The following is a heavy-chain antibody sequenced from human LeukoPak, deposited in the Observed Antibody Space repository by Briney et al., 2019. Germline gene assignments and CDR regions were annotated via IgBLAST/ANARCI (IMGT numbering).Heavy chain of an antibody. CDR3: ARAFVDTAMGHYYYYGMDV. CDR2: IYYSGST. CDR1: GGSISSYY. V-gene: IGHV4-59*01. J-gene: IGHJ6*02. D-gene: IGHD5-18*01. Sequence: LETLSLTCTGSGGSISSYYWSWIRQPPGKGLEWIGYIYYSGSTNYNPSLKSRVTISVNTSKNQFSLKLSSVTAADTAVYYCARAFVDTAMGHYYYYGMDVWGQGTTVTVSS.